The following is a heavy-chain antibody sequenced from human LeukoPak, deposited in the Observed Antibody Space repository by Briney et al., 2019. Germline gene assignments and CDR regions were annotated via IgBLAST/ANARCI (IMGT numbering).Heavy chain of an antibody. Sequence: GGSLRLSCAASGFTLSSYSMNWVRQAPGKGLEWVSSISSSSSYRYYADSVKGRFTISRDSAKNSLYLQMNSLRAEDTAVYYCARDRQSYSSSWYYYYYYMDVWGKGTTVTVSS. CDR1: GFTLSSYS. CDR3: ARDRQSYSSSWYYYYYYMDV. D-gene: IGHD6-13*01. V-gene: IGHV3-21*01. CDR2: ISSSSSYR. J-gene: IGHJ6*03.